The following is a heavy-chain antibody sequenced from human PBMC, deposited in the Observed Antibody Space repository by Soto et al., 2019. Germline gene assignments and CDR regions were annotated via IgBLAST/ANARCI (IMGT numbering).Heavy chain of an antibody. D-gene: IGHD6-13*01. V-gene: IGHV4-59*01. CDR3: ARDLAAVPRAFDY. J-gene: IGHJ4*02. Sequence: SETLSLTCTVSGGSISSYFYIWVRQPPGKGLEWIGSVYYTGTTDYNPSLKSRVTIPVDTSKTQFSLNLRSVTAADTAVYYCARDLAAVPRAFDYWGRGTLVT. CDR2: VYYTGTT. CDR1: GGSISSYF.